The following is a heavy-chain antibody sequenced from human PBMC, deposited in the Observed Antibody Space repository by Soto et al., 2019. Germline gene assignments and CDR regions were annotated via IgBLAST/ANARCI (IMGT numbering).Heavy chain of an antibody. CDR3: AHSGIAVAGPEFDY. J-gene: IGHJ4*02. CDR2: IYWDDDK. V-gene: IGHV2-5*02. Sequence: QITLKESGPTLVKPTQPLTLTCTFSGFSLSTSGVGVGWIRQPPGKALEWLALIYWDDDKRYSPSLKSRLIITKDTSKNQVVLTMTNMDPVDTATYYCAHSGIAVAGPEFDYWGQGTLVTVSS. D-gene: IGHD6-19*01. CDR1: GFSLSTSGVG.